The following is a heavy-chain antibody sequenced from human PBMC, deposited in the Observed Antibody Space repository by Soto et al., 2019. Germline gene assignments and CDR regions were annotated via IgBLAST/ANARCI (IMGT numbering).Heavy chain of an antibody. CDR3: AKVVESSSWYGGNYYYGMDV. V-gene: IGHV3-23*01. J-gene: IGHJ6*02. CDR1: GFTFSSYA. CDR2: ISGSGGST. D-gene: IGHD6-13*01. Sequence: GGSLRLSCAASGFTFSSYAMSWVRQAPGKGLEWVSAISGSGGSTYYADSVKGRFTISRGNSKNTLYLQMNSLRAEDTAVYYCAKVVESSSWYGGNYYYGMDVWGQGTTVTVSS.